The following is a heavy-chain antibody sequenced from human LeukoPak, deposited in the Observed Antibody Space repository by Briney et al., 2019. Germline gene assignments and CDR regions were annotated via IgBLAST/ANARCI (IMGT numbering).Heavy chain of an antibody. CDR1: GFTVSSNY. D-gene: IGHD3-16*02. CDR2: LNWNGAST. J-gene: IGHJ3*02. V-gene: IGHV3-20*04. CDR3: ARVYDYVWGSYRYTGAFDI. Sequence: GGSLRLSCAASGFTVSSNYMSWVRQAPGKGLEWVSGLNWNGASTGYADSVKGRFTISRDNAKNSLYLQMNSLRAEDTALYYCARVYDYVWGSYRYTGAFDIWGQGTMVTVSS.